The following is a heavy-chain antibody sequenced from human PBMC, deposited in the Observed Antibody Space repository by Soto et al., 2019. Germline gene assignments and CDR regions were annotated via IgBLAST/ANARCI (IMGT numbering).Heavy chain of an antibody. J-gene: IGHJ4*02. CDR2: INPNSGGT. V-gene: IGHV1-2*04. D-gene: IGHD3-9*01. CDR1: GYTFTGYY. CDR3: ASVTNSNTYYDILTRFDY. Sequence: ASVKVSCKASGYTFTGYYMHWVRQAPGQGLERIGWINPNSGGTNYAQKFQGWVTMTRDTSISTAYMELSRLRSDDTAVYYCASVTNSNTYYDILTRFDYWGQGTLVTVS.